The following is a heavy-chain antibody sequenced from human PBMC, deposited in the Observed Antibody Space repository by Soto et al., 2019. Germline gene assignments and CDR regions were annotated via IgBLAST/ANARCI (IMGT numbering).Heavy chain of an antibody. CDR1: GGSISSSSYY. D-gene: IGHD3-3*01. J-gene: IGHJ6*02. V-gene: IGHV4-39*01. Sequence: QLQLQESGPGLVKPSETLSLTCTVSGGSISSSSYYWGWIRQPPGKGLEWIGSIYYSGSTYYNPSLKSRVTISVDTSKNQFSLKLSSVTAADTAVYYCARHSGYDFWSGYYRGEDYYYGMDVWGQGTTVTVSS. CDR2: IYYSGST. CDR3: ARHSGYDFWSGYYRGEDYYYGMDV.